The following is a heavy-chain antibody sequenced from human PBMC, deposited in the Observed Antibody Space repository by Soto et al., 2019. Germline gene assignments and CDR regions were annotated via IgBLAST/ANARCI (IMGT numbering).Heavy chain of an antibody. D-gene: IGHD3-22*01. J-gene: IGHJ3*01. V-gene: IGHV3-30*03. CDR1: GFTFSNYG. CDR2: ISYDGSDK. Sequence: GSLRLSCAASGFTFSNYGMHWVRQAPGKGLEWVAVISYDGSDKYYGDSVKGRFTISRDNTKNSLYLQMNSLRAEDTAVYYCARGDYHDTSGPFSDAFDVWGQGTMVTVS. CDR3: ARGDYHDTSGPFSDAFDV.